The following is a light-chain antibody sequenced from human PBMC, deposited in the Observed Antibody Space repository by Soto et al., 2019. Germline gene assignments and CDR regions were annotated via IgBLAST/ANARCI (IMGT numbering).Light chain of an antibody. Sequence: QSALTQPASVSGAPGQSITISCTGTSRDIGGGNDVHWYQQLPGKAPKLIIYENTNRPSGVSNRFSGSKSGTSASLTITGLRAEDEADYYCSSYASSRSRRVFGGGTKLTVL. J-gene: IGLJ2*01. CDR3: SSYASSRSRRV. V-gene: IGLV2-14*01. CDR2: ENT. CDR1: SRDIGGGND.